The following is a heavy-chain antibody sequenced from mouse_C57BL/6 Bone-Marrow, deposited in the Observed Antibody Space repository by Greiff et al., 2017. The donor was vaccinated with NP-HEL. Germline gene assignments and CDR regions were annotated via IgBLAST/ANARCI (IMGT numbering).Heavy chain of an antibody. V-gene: IGHV1-22*01. J-gene: IGHJ3*01. CDR1: GYTFTDYN. CDR3: AYYYGSSGFAY. D-gene: IGHD1-1*01. CDR2: INPNNGGT. Sequence: EVQLQQSGPELVKPGASVKMSCKASGYTFTDYNMHWVKQSHGKSLEWIGYINPNNGGTSYNQKFKGKATLTVNKSSSTAYMELRSLTSEDSAVYYCAYYYGSSGFAYWGQGTLVTVSA.